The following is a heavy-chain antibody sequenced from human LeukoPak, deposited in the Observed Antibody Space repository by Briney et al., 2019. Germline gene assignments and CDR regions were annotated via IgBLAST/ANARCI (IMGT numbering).Heavy chain of an antibody. CDR3: ATDGPNVVVAGGTGYYFDY. CDR1: GFTFSRYG. D-gene: IGHD2-15*01. J-gene: IGHJ4*02. V-gene: IGHV3-30*03. Sequence: GTSLRLSCAASGFTFSRYGMHWVRPAPGKGLEWLAVISHDGNNKYYADSVKGRFTISRNNSKNSLYLQMNSLRTEDTAVYYCATDGPNVVVAGGTGYYFDYRGQGTLVTVSP. CDR2: ISHDGNNK.